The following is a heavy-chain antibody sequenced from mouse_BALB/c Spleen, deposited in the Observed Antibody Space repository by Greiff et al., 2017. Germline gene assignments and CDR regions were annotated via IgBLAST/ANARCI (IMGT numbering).Heavy chain of an antibody. CDR3: ARDRRIGNYGYAMDD. CDR1: GFSLTGYG. D-gene: IGHD2-1*01. Sequence: QVQLKESGPGLVAPSQSLSITCTVSGFSLTGYGVNWVRQPPGKGLEWLGMIWGDGSTDYNSALKSRLSISKDNSKSQVFLKMNSLQTDDTARYYCARDRRIGNYGYAMDDWGQGTSVTVSS. V-gene: IGHV2-6-7*01. CDR2: IWGDGST. J-gene: IGHJ4*01.